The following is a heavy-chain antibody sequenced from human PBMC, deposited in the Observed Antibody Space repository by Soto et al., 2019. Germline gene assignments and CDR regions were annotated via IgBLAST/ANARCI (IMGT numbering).Heavy chain of an antibody. D-gene: IGHD3-9*01. CDR1: GGSFSGYY. CDR2: INHSGST. J-gene: IGHJ6*02. Sequence: SETLSLTCAVYGGSFSGYYWSWIRQPPGKGLEWIGEINHSGSTNYNPSLKSRVTISVDTSKNQFSLKLSSVTAADTAVYYCARRYFEWLFSGMDVWGQGTKVTVSS. CDR3: ARRYFEWLFSGMDV. V-gene: IGHV4-34*01.